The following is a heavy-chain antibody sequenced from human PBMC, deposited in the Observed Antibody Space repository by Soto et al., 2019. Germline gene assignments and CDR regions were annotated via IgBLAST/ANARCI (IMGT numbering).Heavy chain of an antibody. D-gene: IGHD1-20*01. CDR3: ARDPFPGITGTPNWFDP. V-gene: IGHV6-1*01. CDR2: TYYRSKWYN. CDR1: GDSVSSNSAA. Sequence: SQTLSLTCAISGDSVSSNSAAWNWIRQSPSRGLEWLGRTYYRSKWYNDYAVSVKSRITINPDTSKNQFSLQLNSVTPEDTAVYYCARDPFPGITGTPNWFDPWAQGTLVTVSS. J-gene: IGHJ5*02.